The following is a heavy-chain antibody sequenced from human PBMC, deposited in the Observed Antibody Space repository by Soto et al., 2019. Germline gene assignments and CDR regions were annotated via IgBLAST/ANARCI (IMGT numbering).Heavy chain of an antibody. CDR1: GFTFSDYT. V-gene: IGHV3-30-3*01. J-gene: IGHJ6*02. Sequence: QVQLVESGGGVVQPGKSLRLSCAASGFTFSDYTINWVRQAPGKGLEWVALISSDGSNKYYADSVKGRFTISRDNSKNTLYLQMNSLRAEDTAVYYCAKGSSGWEIYGMDVWGQGTTVTVSS. CDR3: AKGSSGWEIYGMDV. D-gene: IGHD6-19*01. CDR2: ISSDGSNK.